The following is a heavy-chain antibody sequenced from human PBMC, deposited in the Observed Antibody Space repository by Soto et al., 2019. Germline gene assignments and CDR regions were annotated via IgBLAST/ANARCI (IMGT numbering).Heavy chain of an antibody. J-gene: IGHJ3*02. Sequence: EVQLVESGGGLIQPGGSLRLSCAASGFTVSSNYMSWVRQAPGKGLEWVSVIYSGGSTYYADSVKGRFTISRDNSKNTLYLQMNSLRAEDTAVYYCARELYDSSGHAIYDAFDIWGQGTMVTVSS. CDR1: GFTVSSNY. CDR2: IYSGGST. D-gene: IGHD3-22*01. CDR3: ARELYDSSGHAIYDAFDI. V-gene: IGHV3-53*01.